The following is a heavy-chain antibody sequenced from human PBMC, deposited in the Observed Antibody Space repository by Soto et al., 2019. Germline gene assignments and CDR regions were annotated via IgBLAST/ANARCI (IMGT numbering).Heavy chain of an antibody. Sequence: QVQLVQSGAEVKKPGASVKVAFKAYGYTFTSYGISWVRRAHGLGLEWMGWISAYNGNTNYAQKLQGRVTMTTDTSTSTAYMELRSLRSDDTAVYYCARVLWFGEAIDFDYWGQGTLVTVSS. CDR1: GYTFTSYG. D-gene: IGHD3-10*01. J-gene: IGHJ4*02. CDR2: ISAYNGNT. CDR3: ARVLWFGEAIDFDY. V-gene: IGHV1-18*01.